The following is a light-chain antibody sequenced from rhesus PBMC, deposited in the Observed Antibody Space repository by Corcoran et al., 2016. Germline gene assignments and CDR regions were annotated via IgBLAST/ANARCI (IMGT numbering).Light chain of an antibody. J-gene: IGKJ1*01. CDR2: YAN. CDR3: QHYNSFIRT. Sequence: DIQMTQSPSSLSASVGDRVTITCRASQGTSSDLNWYQQKPGKAPKLLIYYANLLESGVPSRFSGSGSGTDFTLTIRNLQPEDLSTYYCQHYNSFIRTFGRGTKVEIQ. V-gene: IGKV1-32*01. CDR1: QGTSSD.